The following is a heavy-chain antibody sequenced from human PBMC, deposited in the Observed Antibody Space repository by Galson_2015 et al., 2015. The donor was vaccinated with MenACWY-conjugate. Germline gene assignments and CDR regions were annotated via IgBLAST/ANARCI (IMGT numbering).Heavy chain of an antibody. CDR2: ISAYNGNT. CDR3: ARVFPDSSGYYYYYGMDV. V-gene: IGHV1-18*01. CDR1: GYTFTSYG. Sequence: QSGAEVKKPGASVTVSCKASGYTFTSYGISWVRQAPGQGLEWMGWISAYNGNTNYAQKLQGRVTMTTDTSTSTAYMELRSLRSDDTAVYYCARVFPDSSGYYYYYGMDVWGQGTTVTVSS. D-gene: IGHD3-22*01. J-gene: IGHJ6*02.